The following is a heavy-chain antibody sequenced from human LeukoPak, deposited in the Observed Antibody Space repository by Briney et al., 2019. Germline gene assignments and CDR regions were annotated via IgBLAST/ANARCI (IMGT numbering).Heavy chain of an antibody. CDR1: GFTFSSYS. D-gene: IGHD2-15*01. Sequence: GGSLRLSCAASGFTFSSYSMNWVRQAPGKGLEWVSSISSSSYIYYADSVKGRFTISRDNAKNSLYLQMNSLRAEDTAVYYCAREGYCSGGSCYSPLNYFDYWGQGTLVTVSS. V-gene: IGHV3-21*01. CDR3: AREGYCSGGSCYSPLNYFDY. J-gene: IGHJ4*02. CDR2: ISSSSYI.